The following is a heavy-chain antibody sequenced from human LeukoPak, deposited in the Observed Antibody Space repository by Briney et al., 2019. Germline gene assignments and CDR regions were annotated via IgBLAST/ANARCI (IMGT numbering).Heavy chain of an antibody. CDR1: GFTFSSYW. D-gene: IGHD3-10*01. CDR3: ARAVTYFYGSVTYDWFDP. J-gene: IGHJ5*02. CDR2: IKSDGST. V-gene: IGHV3-74*01. Sequence: GGSLRPSCAASGFTFSSYWMSWVRQTPGKGLVWVSRIKSDGSTIYADSVKGRFTISRDNARNTLYLQMNSLRVEDTAMYYCARAVTYFYGSVTYDWFDPWGQGTLVTVSS.